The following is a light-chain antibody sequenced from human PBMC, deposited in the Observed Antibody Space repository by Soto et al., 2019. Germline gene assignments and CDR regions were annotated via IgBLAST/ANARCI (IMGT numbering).Light chain of an antibody. J-gene: IGKJ5*01. CDR2: AAS. V-gene: IGKV1-33*01. CDR3: QQYENLPT. Sequence: DIQMTQSPSSLATSVGGRGTITCQASQNINNYLNWYQQKPGRAPKILIYAASNLEAGVPSRFRGSGSGTDFTSTISRLKPDEIATDYCQQYENLPTVGQLTRRDIK. CDR1: QNINNY.